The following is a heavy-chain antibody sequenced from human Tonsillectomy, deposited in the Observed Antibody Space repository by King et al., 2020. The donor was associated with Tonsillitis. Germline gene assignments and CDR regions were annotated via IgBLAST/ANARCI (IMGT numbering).Heavy chain of an antibody. D-gene: IGHD3-10*01. CDR2: IYPSGTT. CDR1: GGSISSGSYF. Sequence: VQLQESGPGPVKPSQTLSLTCTVSGGSISSGSYFWSWIRQSAGKGLEWIGRIYPSGTTHYNPSLKSRVTLSADTSRNQFSLKLDSVTAADTAVYYCARYSDPLDSGSHAFDIWGQGTMVTVSS. V-gene: IGHV4-61*02. CDR3: ARYSDPLDSGSHAFDI. J-gene: IGHJ3*02.